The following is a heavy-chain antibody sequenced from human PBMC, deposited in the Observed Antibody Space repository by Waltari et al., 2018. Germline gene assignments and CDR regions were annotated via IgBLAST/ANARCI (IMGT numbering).Heavy chain of an antibody. V-gene: IGHV3-11*06. CDR2: VSPTGTYT. D-gene: IGHD3-22*01. Sequence: QLQLVESGGGLVKPGGSLRLSCPASGFTFSDSYMHCILQAPGKGLEWISYVSPTGTYTHYADSVKGRFSLSRDNAKNSLHLQMNSLRAEDTAVYYCARDFDTSGWFDPWGQGTLVTVSS. CDR3: ARDFDTSGWFDP. J-gene: IGHJ5*02. CDR1: GFTFSDSY.